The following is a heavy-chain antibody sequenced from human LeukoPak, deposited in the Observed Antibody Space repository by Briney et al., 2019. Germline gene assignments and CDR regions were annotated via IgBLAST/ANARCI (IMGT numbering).Heavy chain of an antibody. CDR3: ALNLISFGELSDS. Sequence: SETLSLTCTVSGDSINSDSHFWVWIRQPPGKGLEWIGTIYSNGGTYSNLSLKSRVTVSTDTSKHRFSLTLKSVTAADTALYYCALNLISFGELSDSWGQGTLVTVSS. J-gene: IGHJ4*02. V-gene: IGHV4-39*02. D-gene: IGHD3-10*01. CDR2: IYSNGGT. CDR1: GDSINSDSHF.